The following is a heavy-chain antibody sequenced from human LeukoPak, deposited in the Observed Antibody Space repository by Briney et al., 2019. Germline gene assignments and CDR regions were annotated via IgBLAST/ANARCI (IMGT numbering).Heavy chain of an antibody. CDR1: GITFRGYW. CDR2: IKPDGSGQ. J-gene: IGHJ4*02. Sequence: GGSLRLSCTASGITFRGYWMTWVRQAPGKGLEWVANIKPDGSGQYYLDSVRGRFTISRDDAKNSVYLQMNSLRDEDTAVYYCRRSLDYWGPGTLVTVSS. CDR3: RRSLDY. V-gene: IGHV3-7*01.